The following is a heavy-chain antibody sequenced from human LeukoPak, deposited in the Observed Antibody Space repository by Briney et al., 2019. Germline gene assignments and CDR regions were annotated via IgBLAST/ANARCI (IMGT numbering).Heavy chain of an antibody. V-gene: IGHV3-53*01. Sequence: GGSLRLSCAASGFTVSSNYMSWVRQAPGKGLEWVSVIYSGGSTYYADSVKGRFTISRDNSKNTLYLQMNSLRAEDTAVYYCARAPMFYGSGSYADYWGQGTLVTVSS. CDR3: ARAPMFYGSGSYADY. J-gene: IGHJ4*02. CDR2: IYSGGST. D-gene: IGHD3-10*01. CDR1: GFTVSSNY.